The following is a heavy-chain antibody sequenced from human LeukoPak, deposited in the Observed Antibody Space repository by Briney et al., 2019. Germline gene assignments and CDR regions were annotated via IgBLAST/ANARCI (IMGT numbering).Heavy chain of an antibody. CDR2: INPSGGST. D-gene: IGHD2-2*01. V-gene: IGHV1-46*01. Sequence: GESLKISCKGSGYTFTSYYMHWVRQAPGQGLEWMGIINPSGGSTSYAQKFQGRVTMTRDTSTSTVYMELSSLRSEDTAVYYCARVGATRDNWFDPWGQGTLVTVSS. CDR3: ARVGATRDNWFDP. J-gene: IGHJ5*02. CDR1: GYTFTSYY.